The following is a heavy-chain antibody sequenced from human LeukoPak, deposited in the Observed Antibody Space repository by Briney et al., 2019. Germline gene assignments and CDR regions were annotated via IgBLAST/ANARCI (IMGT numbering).Heavy chain of an antibody. CDR1: GFTFSSYW. V-gene: IGHV3-7*01. CDR2: IKQDGSEK. J-gene: IGHJ5*02. Sequence: GGSLRLSCAASGFTFSSYWMSWVRQAPGKGLEWVANIKQDGSEKYYVDSVKGRFTISRGNAKNSLFLQMNSLRAEDTAVYYCAREPYCSGGSCYVSWFDPWGQGTLVTVSS. D-gene: IGHD2-15*01. CDR3: AREPYCSGGSCYVSWFDP.